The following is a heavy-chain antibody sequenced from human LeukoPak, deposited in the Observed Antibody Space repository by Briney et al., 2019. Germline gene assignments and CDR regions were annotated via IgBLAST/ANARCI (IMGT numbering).Heavy chain of an antibody. V-gene: IGHV4-4*07. J-gene: IGHJ1*01. D-gene: IGHD3-22*01. CDR3: ASLTLDYYDSSGYYYAEYFQH. CDR1: GGSISSYY. Sequence: SETLSLTCTVSGGSISSYYWSWIRQPAGKGLEWIGRIYTSGSTNYNPSLKSRVTMSVDTSKNQFSLKLSSVTAADTAVYYCASLTLDYYDSSGYYYAEYFQHWGQGTLVTVSS. CDR2: IYTSGST.